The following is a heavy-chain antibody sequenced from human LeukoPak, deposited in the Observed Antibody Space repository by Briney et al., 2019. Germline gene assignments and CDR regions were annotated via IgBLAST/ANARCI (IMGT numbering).Heavy chain of an antibody. CDR2: ISSSSSYI. CDR1: GFTFSSYS. D-gene: IGHD3-22*01. CDR3: ARAFYYYDPTPHHYAFDI. V-gene: IGHV3-21*04. Sequence: GGSLRLSCAASGFTFSSYSMNWVRQAPGKGLEWVSSISSSSSYIYYADSVKGRFTISRDNAKNSLYLQMNSLRAEDTAVYYCARAFYYYDPTPHHYAFDIWGQGTMVTVSS. J-gene: IGHJ3*02.